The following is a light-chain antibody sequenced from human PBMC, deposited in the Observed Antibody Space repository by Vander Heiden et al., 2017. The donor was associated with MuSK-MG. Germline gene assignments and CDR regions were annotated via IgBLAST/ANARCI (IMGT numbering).Light chain of an antibody. J-gene: IGLJ2*01. CDR1: ALSKQF. V-gene: IGLV3-25*03. Sequence: SHELTQPPSVSVSPGQTATITCSGNALSKQFASWYHQKPGQAPVLGMFKDIERPSGIPERFSGSDSGTTVTLTISGVQAEDEGDYFCLSADTGGTSAVFGGGTTLT. CDR2: KDI. CDR3: LSADTGGTSAV.